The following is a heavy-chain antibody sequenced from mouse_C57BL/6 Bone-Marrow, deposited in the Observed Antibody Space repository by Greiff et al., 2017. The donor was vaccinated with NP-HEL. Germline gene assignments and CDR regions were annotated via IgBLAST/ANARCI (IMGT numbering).Heavy chain of an antibody. CDR2: IYPRSGNT. D-gene: IGHD2-2*01. Sequence: VQRVESGAELARPGASVKLSCKASGYTFTSYGISWVKQRTGQGLEWIGEIYPRSGNTYYNEKFKGKATLTADKSSSTAYMELRSLTSEDSAVYFCARRLWLRRGLAYWGQGTLVTVSA. CDR3: ARRLWLRRGLAY. V-gene: IGHV1-81*01. CDR1: GYTFTSYG. J-gene: IGHJ3*01.